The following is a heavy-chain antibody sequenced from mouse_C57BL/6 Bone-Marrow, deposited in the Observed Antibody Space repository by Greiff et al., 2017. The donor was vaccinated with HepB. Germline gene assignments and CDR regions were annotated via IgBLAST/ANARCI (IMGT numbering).Heavy chain of an antibody. D-gene: IGHD1-1*01. J-gene: IGHJ2*01. CDR2: IYPRSGNT. CDR1: GYTFTSYG. V-gene: IGHV1-81*01. CDR3: ARWYYYGRWD. Sequence: QVQLKESGAELARPGASVKLSCKASGYTFTSYGISWVKQRTGQGLEWIGEIYPRSGNTYYNEKFKGKATLTADKSSSTAYMELRSLTSEDSAVYFCARWYYYGRWDWGQGTTLTVSS.